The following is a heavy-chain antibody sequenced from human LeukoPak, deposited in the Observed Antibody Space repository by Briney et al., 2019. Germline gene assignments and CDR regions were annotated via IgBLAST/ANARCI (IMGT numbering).Heavy chain of an antibody. J-gene: IGHJ6*04. V-gene: IGHV3-23*01. Sequence: GGSLRLSCAASGFTFSSYAMSWVRQAPGKGLEWVSAVSGSGGSTYYADSVKGRFTISRDNSKNTLYLQMNSLRAEDTAVYYCAKGTGSLVRGVIVSYYYYGMDVWGKGTTVTVSS. CDR3: AKGTGSLVRGVIVSYYYYGMDV. CDR2: VSGSGGST. CDR1: GFTFSSYA. D-gene: IGHD3-10*01.